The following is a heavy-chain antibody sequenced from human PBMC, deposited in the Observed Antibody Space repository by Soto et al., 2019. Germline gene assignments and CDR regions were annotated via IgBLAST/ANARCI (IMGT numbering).Heavy chain of an antibody. V-gene: IGHV2-5*02. Sequence: QITLKESGPTLVKPTQTLTLTCTFSGFSLSTGGVSVGWIRQAPGKALEWLALLYWDHNNRYSPALQSRLTIPDDTSKNHLLLTITHLHPLHTASYYCAHPHHHWFDPLGQRTLVTLSS. CDR3: AHPHHHWFDP. J-gene: IGHJ5*02. CDR2: LYWDHNN. CDR1: GFSLSTGGVS.